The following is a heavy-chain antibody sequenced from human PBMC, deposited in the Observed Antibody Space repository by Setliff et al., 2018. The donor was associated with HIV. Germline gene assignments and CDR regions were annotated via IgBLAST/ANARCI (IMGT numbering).Heavy chain of an antibody. CDR1: GFSFSNYW. CDR3: ANIPGYSSK. J-gene: IGHJ4*02. D-gene: IGHD2-2*01. CDR2: IKDDGSDK. V-gene: IGHV3-7*01. Sequence: GGSLRLSCSASGFSFSNYWMNWARQPPGKGLEWVANIKDDGSDKNYADSVKGRFTISRDNVRHLVYLQMDSLRDDDTAVYYCANIPGYSSKWGLGTLVTVSS.